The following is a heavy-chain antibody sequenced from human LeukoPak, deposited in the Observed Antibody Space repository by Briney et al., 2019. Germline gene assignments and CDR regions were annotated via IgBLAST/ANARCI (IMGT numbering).Heavy chain of an antibody. Sequence: GSLRLSCAASGFTFSSYWMSWVRQAPGKGLEWVANIKQDGSEKYYVDSVKGRFTISRDNAKNSRYLQMNSLRAEDTAVYYCARGAGGDYSNYVLTYYFDYWGQGILVTVSS. CDR3: ARGAGGDYSNYVLTYYFDY. CDR2: IKQDGSEK. D-gene: IGHD4-11*01. CDR1: GFTFSSYW. V-gene: IGHV3-7*01. J-gene: IGHJ4*02.